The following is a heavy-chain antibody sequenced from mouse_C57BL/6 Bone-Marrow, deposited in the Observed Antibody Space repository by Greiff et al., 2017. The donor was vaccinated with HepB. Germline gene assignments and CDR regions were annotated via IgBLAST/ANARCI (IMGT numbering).Heavy chain of an antibody. V-gene: IGHV5-4*01. Sequence: DVMLVESGGGLVKPGGSLKLSCAASGFTFSSYAMSWVRQTPEKRLEWVATISDGGSYTYYPDNVKGRFTISRDNAKNNLYLQMSHLKSEDTAMYYCARDQLTGSRFAYWGQGTLVTVSA. CDR3: ARDQLTGSRFAY. D-gene: IGHD4-1*01. CDR2: ISDGGSYT. CDR1: GFTFSSYA. J-gene: IGHJ3*01.